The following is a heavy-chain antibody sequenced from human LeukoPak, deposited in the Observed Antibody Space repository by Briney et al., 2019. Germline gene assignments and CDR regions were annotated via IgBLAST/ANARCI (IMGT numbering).Heavy chain of an antibody. CDR2: ISAYNDNT. V-gene: IGHV1-18*01. J-gene: IGHJ4*02. Sequence: LRASVKVSCKASGYTFTSYGISWVRQAPGQGLEWMGWISAYNDNTNYAQKLQGRVTMTTDTSTSTAYMELRSLRSDDTAVYYCARDRYNWNLHSAYELDYWGQGTLVTVSS. CDR3: ARDRYNWNLHSAYELDY. D-gene: IGHD1-20*01. CDR1: GYTFTSYG.